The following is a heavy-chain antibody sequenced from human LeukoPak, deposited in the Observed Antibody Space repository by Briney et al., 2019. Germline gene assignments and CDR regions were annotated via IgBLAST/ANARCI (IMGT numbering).Heavy chain of an antibody. J-gene: IGHJ3*02. D-gene: IGHD3-3*01. Sequence: SGPTLVKPTQTLTLTCTFSGFSLSTSGVGVGWIRQPPRKALEWLALIYWDDDKRYSPSLKSRLTITKDTSKNQVVLTMTNMDPVDTATYYCAHSRTYYDFWSGYYTTDDAFDIWGQGTMVTVSP. CDR2: IYWDDDK. V-gene: IGHV2-5*02. CDR1: GFSLSTSGVG. CDR3: AHSRTYYDFWSGYYTTDDAFDI.